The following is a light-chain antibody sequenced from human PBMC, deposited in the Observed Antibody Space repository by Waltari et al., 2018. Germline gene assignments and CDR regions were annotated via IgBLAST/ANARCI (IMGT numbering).Light chain of an antibody. CDR3: QAWDSSTWV. J-gene: IGLJ3*02. CDR2: QDS. V-gene: IGLV3-1*01. CDR1: TLGDKY. Sequence: SYELTQQPSVSVSPGQTASITCSGDTLGDKYVCWYQQKPGQSPLVVIYQDSKRPSGIPGRFSGSNSGNTATLTISGTQAMDEADYYCQAWDSSTWVFGGGTKLTVL.